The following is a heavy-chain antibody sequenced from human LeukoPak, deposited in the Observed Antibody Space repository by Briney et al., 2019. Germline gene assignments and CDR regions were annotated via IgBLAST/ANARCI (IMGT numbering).Heavy chain of an antibody. V-gene: IGHV7-4-1*02. D-gene: IGHD3-3*01. Sequence: ASVKVSCKASRYTFTSYAMSWVRQAPGQGLEWMGWINTNTGNPTYAQGFTGRFVFSLDTSVSTAYLQISSLKAEDTAVYYCARVHDFWSGSHFDYWGQGTLVTVSS. CDR2: INTNTGNP. J-gene: IGHJ4*02. CDR1: RYTFTSYA. CDR3: ARVHDFWSGSHFDY.